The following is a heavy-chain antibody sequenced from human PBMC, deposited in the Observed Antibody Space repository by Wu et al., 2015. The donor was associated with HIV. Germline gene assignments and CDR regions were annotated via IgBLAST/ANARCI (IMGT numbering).Heavy chain of an antibody. CDR1: GYTFTSYG. D-gene: IGHD1-26*01. J-gene: IGHJ6*02. CDR3: ARGGSGSYYYYYGMDV. Sequence: QLVQSGAEMKRPGTSVKVSCKASGYTFTSYGISWVRQAPGQGLEWMGGIIPIFGTANYAQKFQGRVTITTDESTSTAYMELSSLRSEDTAVYYCARGGSGSYYYYYGMDVVGPRDHGHRLL. V-gene: IGHV1-69*05. CDR2: IIPIFGTA.